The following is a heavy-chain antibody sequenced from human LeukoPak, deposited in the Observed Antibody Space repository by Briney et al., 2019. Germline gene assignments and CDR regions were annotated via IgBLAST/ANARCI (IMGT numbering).Heavy chain of an antibody. CDR3: ASGTSTYYELYF. D-gene: IGHD3-3*01. CDR2: FFYSGST. CDR1: GGSISSSTYY. Sequence: PSETLSLTCTVSGGSISSSTYYWGWIRQPPGKGLEWIGSFFYSGSTYYNLSLKSRLTMSVDTSNNQFSLKLMSVTAADTAVYYCASGTSTYYELYFWGQGTLVTVSS. J-gene: IGHJ4*02. V-gene: IGHV4-39*01.